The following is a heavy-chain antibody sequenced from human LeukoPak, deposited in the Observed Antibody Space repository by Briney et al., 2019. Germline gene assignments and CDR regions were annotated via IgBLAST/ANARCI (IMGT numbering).Heavy chain of an antibody. CDR2: ISAYNGNT. D-gene: IGHD3-9*01. V-gene: IGHV1-18*01. J-gene: IGHJ4*02. Sequence: GASVKVSCKASGYTFTSYGISWVRQAPGQGLEWMGWISAYNGNTNYAQKLQGRVTMTTDTSTSTAYMELRSLRSDDTAVYYCAITPSYYDILTGYYFDYWGQGTLVTVSS. CDR1: GYTFTSYG. CDR3: AITPSYYDILTGYYFDY.